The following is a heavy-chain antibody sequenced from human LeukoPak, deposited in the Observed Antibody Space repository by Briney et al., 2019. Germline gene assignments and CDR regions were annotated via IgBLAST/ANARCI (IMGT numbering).Heavy chain of an antibody. J-gene: IGHJ6*02. CDR3: ARDANYYDSSGYYAYYYYGMDV. CDR1: GFTFSSYW. V-gene: IGHV3-7*01. Sequence: GGSLRLSCAASGFTFSSYWMSWVRQAPGKGLEWVANIKQDGSEKYYVDSVKGRFTISRDNAKNSLYLQMNSLRAEDTAVYYCARDANYYDSSGYYAYYYYGMDVWGRGTTVTVSS. CDR2: IKQDGSEK. D-gene: IGHD3-22*01.